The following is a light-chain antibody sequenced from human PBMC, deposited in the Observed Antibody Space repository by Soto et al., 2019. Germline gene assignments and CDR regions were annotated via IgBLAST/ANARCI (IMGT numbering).Light chain of an antibody. J-gene: IGKJ2*01. CDR1: QSVSNS. CDR2: DAS. V-gene: IGKV3-11*01. CDR3: QQRSYWPGT. Sequence: EIVLTQSPATLSLSPGERATLSCRASQSVSNSLAWYQQKPGQTPRVIIYDASTRATGIPARFSGSGSGTDFTLTISSLEPEDFAVYYCQQRSYWPGTFGQGTKLEIK.